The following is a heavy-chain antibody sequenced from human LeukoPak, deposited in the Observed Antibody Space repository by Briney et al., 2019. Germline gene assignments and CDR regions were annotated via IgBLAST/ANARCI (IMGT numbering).Heavy chain of an antibody. Sequence: PSETVSLTCTVSGGSISSYYWSWIRQPPGKGLEWIGYIYHSGSTDYNPSLKSRVTISVDTSKSQFSLELTSVTAADTAVYYCATLTTLVTAYYFDYWGQGTLVTVSS. J-gene: IGHJ4*02. D-gene: IGHD4-23*01. V-gene: IGHV4-4*09. CDR2: IYHSGST. CDR1: GGSISSYY. CDR3: ATLTTLVTAYYFDY.